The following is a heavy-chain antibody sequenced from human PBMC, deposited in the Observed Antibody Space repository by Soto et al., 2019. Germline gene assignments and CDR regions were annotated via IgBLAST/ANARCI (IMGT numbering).Heavy chain of an antibody. Sequence: GASLKVSCKASGYSFTDYHIHWVRQAPGQGLEWLGRINPKSGGTSTAQKFQGWVTMTTDTSISTASMELTRLTSDDTAIYYCARGDSTDCSNGVCSFFYNHDMDVWGQGTTVNLSS. V-gene: IGHV1-2*04. CDR2: INPKSGGT. J-gene: IGHJ6*02. CDR3: ARGDSTDCSNGVCSFFYNHDMDV. D-gene: IGHD2-8*01. CDR1: GYSFTDYH.